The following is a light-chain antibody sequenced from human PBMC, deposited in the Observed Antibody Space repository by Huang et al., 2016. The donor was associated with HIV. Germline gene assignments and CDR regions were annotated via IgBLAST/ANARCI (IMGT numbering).Light chain of an antibody. V-gene: IGKV2-28*01. CDR3: MQALQTPYT. Sequence: DIVMTQSPLSLPVTPGEPASISCRSSQSLLNNNVYNYLDWYLQKPGQSPQVLIYLGFNRASGVPDRFSGSGSGTDFTLKISRVEAEDVGVYYCMQALQTPYTFGQGTKLEIK. J-gene: IGKJ2*01. CDR1: QSLLNNNVYNY. CDR2: LGF.